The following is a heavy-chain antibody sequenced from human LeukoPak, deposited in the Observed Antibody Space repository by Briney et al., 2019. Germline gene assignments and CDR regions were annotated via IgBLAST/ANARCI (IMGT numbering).Heavy chain of an antibody. CDR2: FDPEDGET. D-gene: IGHD3-22*01. Sequence: ASVKVSCKVSGYTLTELSMHWVRQAPGKGLEWMGGFDPEDGETIYAQKFQGRVTMTEDTSTSTAYMELRSLRSDDTAVYYCARGGSSGYYPYYFDYWAREPWSPSPQ. CDR1: GYTLTELS. J-gene: IGHJ4*02. V-gene: IGHV1-24*01. CDR3: ARGGSSGYYPYYFDY.